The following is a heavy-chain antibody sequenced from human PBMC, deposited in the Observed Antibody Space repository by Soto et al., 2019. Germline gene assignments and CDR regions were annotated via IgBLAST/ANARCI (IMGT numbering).Heavy chain of an antibody. CDR3: AISSYYYDSSGYYSMDY. Sequence: NPSETLSLTCAVSGGSISSSNWWSWVRQPPGKGLEWIGEIYHSGSTNYNPSLKSRVTISVDKSKNQFSLKLSSVTAADTAVYYCAISSYYYDSSGYYSMDYWGQGTLVTVSS. D-gene: IGHD3-22*01. J-gene: IGHJ4*02. CDR2: IYHSGST. V-gene: IGHV4-4*02. CDR1: GGSISSSNW.